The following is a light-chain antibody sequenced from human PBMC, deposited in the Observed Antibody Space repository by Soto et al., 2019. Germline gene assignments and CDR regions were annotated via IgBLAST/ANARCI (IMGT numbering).Light chain of an antibody. CDR1: SNTIGGYNV. CDR3: CSYADGSIYF. Sequence: QSALTQPASVSGSPGQSITISCTGSSNTIGGYNVVSWYQQHPGKAPKVIIYEGIKRPSGVSNRFSGAISGSTASLTISGLQAEDEADYYCCSYADGSIYFFGTGTKVTVL. CDR2: EGI. J-gene: IGLJ1*01. V-gene: IGLV2-23*01.